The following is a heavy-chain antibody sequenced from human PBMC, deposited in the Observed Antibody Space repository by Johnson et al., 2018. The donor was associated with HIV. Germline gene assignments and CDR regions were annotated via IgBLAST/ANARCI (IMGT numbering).Heavy chain of an antibody. J-gene: IGHJ3*02. V-gene: IGHV3-30-3*01. Sequence: VQLVESGGGVVQPGRSLRLSCAASGFTFSSYAMHWVRQAPGKGLEWVAVISYDGSNKYYADSVKGRFTVSRDNSKNTLYLQMNSLRAEDTAVYYCARSDSSGYYPSHAFDIWGQGTMVTVSS. CDR2: ISYDGSNK. D-gene: IGHD3-22*01. CDR3: ARSDSSGYYPSHAFDI. CDR1: GFTFSSYA.